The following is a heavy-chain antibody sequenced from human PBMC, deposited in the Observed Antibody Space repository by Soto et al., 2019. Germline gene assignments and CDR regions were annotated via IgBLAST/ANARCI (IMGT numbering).Heavy chain of an antibody. CDR2: IRTDNGNT. Sequence: ASVKVSCKASGSTFTSYGFSWVLQAPGQGLEWMGWIRTDNGNTNEAQKLQVRVTMTTDTSTSTAYMELRSLRSDDTAVYYCARDLSLTRADFDYWGQGTLVTVSS. CDR1: GSTFTSYG. CDR3: ARDLSLTRADFDY. V-gene: IGHV1-18*01. D-gene: IGHD3-9*01. J-gene: IGHJ4*02.